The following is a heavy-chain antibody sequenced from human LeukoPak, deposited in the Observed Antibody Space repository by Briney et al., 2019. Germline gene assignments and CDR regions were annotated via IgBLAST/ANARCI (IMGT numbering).Heavy chain of an antibody. Sequence: ASVKVSCKASGYTFTSYYMHGVRQAPGQGLEGMGIINPSGCSTSYAQKFQGRVTMTRDTSTSTVYMELSSLGSEDTAVYYCARSGAIWYYYYYYIDVWGKGTTVTVPS. V-gene: IGHV1-46*01. D-gene: IGHD2-2*01. J-gene: IGHJ6*03. CDR2: INPSGCST. CDR1: GYTFTSYY. CDR3: ARSGAIWYYYYYYIDV.